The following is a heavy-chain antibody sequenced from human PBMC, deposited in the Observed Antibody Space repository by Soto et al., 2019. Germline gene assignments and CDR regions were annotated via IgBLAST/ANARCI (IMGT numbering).Heavy chain of an antibody. J-gene: IGHJ4*02. CDR2: ISYDGSNK. CDR3: AREWSGAEDY. D-gene: IGHD3-3*01. Sequence: QVQLVESGGGVVQPGRSLRLSCAASGFTFSSYAMHWVRQAPGKGLEWVAVISYDGSNKYYADSVKGRFTISRDNSKNTLYLQMNSLRAEDTAVYYCAREWSGAEDYWGQGTLVTVSS. V-gene: IGHV3-30-3*01. CDR1: GFTFSSYA.